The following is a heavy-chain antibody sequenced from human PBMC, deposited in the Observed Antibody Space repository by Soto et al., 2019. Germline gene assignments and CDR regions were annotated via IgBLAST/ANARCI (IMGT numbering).Heavy chain of an antibody. J-gene: IGHJ5*02. V-gene: IGHV1-3*01. Sequence: QVQLVQSGAEVKKPGASVKVSCKASGYTFTSYAMHWVRQAPGQRLEWMGWINAGNGNTKYSQKFQGRVTITRDTSASTAYMELSSLRSEDTAVYDCARGVLGGDADWFDPWGQGTLVTVSS. CDR1: GYTFTSYA. CDR3: ARGVLGGDADWFDP. CDR2: INAGNGNT. D-gene: IGHD2-21*02.